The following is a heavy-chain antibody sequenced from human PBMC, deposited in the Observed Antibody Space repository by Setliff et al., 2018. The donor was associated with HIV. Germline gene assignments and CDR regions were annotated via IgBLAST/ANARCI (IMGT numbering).Heavy chain of an antibody. CDR2: IYHSGST. D-gene: IGHD3-3*01. Sequence: NPSETLSLTCAVSGYSISSGYYWGWIRQPPGKGLEWIGTIYHSGSTYYNPSLKSLVTISVDTSKNQFSLRLSSVTAADTAVYYCARQFEISGVVIGDWFDPWGQGSLVTVSS. CDR3: ARQFEISGVVIGDWFDP. V-gene: IGHV4-38-2*01. J-gene: IGHJ5*02. CDR1: GYSISSGYY.